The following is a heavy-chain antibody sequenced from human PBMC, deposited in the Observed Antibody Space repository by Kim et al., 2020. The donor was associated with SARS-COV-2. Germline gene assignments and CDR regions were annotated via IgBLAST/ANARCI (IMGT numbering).Heavy chain of an antibody. Sequence: GGSLRLSCAASGFTFSSYAMHWVRQAPGKGLEWVAVISYDGSNKYYADSVKGRFTISRDNSKNTLYLQMNSLRAEDTAVYYCARFPPGANFGPDYWGQGTLVTVSS. J-gene: IGHJ4*02. V-gene: IGHV3-30-3*01. CDR3: ARFPPGANFGPDY. D-gene: IGHD3-16*01. CDR1: GFTFSSYA. CDR2: ISYDGSNK.